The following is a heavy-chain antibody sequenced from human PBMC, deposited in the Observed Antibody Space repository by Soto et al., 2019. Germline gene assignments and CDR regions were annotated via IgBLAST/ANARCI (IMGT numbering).Heavy chain of an antibody. CDR1: GGSFSGYH. CDR3: ATFVGATTVTRGSPRDY. CDR2: INPSGSI. J-gene: IGHJ4*02. Sequence: VQLQQWGAGLLKPSETLSLTCAVYGGSFSGYHWSWFRQPPGKGLEWIGEINPSGSINYNPSLNSPVTISVDTSKNQSSLNLSSVTAADTAVYYCATFVGATTVTRGSPRDYWGQGTLVTVSS. V-gene: IGHV4-34*01. D-gene: IGHD4-4*01.